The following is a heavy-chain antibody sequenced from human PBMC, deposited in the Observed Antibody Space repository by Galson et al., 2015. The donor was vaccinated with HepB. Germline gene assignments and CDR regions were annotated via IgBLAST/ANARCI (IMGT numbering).Heavy chain of an antibody. CDR3: AKGRLIVAVTAISAGYGMDV. Sequence: SLRLSCAASGFTFSSYAMSWVRQAPGKGLEWVSAISGSGGSTYYADSVKGRFTISRDNSKNTLYLQMNSLRAEDTAVYYCAKGRLIVAVTAISAGYGMDVWGQGTTVTVSS. CDR2: ISGSGGST. D-gene: IGHD2-21*02. J-gene: IGHJ6*02. V-gene: IGHV3-23*01. CDR1: GFTFSSYA.